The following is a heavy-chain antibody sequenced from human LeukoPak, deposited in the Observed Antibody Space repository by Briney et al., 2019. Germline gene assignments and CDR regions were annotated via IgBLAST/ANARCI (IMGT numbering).Heavy chain of an antibody. Sequence: SETLSLTCAVYGGSFSGYYWSWIRQPPGKGLEWIGEINHSGSTNYNPSLKSRVTISVDTSKNQFSLKLSSVTAADTAVYYCARLKSGSFPFDPWGQGTLVTVSS. CDR2: INHSGST. D-gene: IGHD1-26*01. CDR1: GGSFSGYY. J-gene: IGHJ5*02. CDR3: ARLKSGSFPFDP. V-gene: IGHV4-34*01.